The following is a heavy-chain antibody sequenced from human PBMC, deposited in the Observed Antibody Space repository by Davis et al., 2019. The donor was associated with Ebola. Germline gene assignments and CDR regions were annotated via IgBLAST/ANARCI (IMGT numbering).Heavy chain of an antibody. V-gene: IGHV3-30-3*01. J-gene: IGHJ4*02. CDR3: ARDSRYYYGSGSSFDY. Sequence: PGGSLRLSCAAPGFTFSSYAMHWVRKAPGKGLEWVAVISYDGSNKYYADSVKGRFTISRDNSKNTRYLQMNSLRAEDTAVYYCARDSRYYYGSGSSFDYWGQGTLVTVSS. CDR2: ISYDGSNK. D-gene: IGHD3-10*01. CDR1: GFTFSSYA.